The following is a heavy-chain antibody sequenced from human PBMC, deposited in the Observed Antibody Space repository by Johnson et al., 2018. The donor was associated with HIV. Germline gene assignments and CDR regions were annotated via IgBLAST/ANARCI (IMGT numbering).Heavy chain of an antibody. V-gene: IGHV3-30-3*01. D-gene: IGHD3-22*01. J-gene: IGHJ3*02. CDR1: GFTFSSYA. CDR2: ISYEGSNK. Sequence: QVQLVESGGGVVQPGRSLRLSCAASGFTFSSYAMDWVRQAPGKGLEWVAVISYEGSNKYYADSVKGRFTISRDNSKNTLYLQMNSLRAEDTAVYYCAKDVGNYWPNAFDIWGQGTMVTVSS. CDR3: AKDVGNYWPNAFDI.